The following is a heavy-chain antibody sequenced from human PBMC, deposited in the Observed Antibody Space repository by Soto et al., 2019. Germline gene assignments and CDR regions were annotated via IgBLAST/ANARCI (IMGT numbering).Heavy chain of an antibody. D-gene: IGHD5-18*01. CDR1: GYTFTSYD. CDR3: AGGRGYSYGRYYYYYGMDV. V-gene: IGHV1-8*01. Sequence: ASVKVSCKASGYTFTSYDINWVRQATGQGLEWMGWMNPNSGNTGYAQKFQGRVTMTRNTSISTAYMELSSLRSEDTAVYYCAGGRGYSYGRYYYYYGMDVWGQGTTVTVSS. J-gene: IGHJ6*02. CDR2: MNPNSGNT.